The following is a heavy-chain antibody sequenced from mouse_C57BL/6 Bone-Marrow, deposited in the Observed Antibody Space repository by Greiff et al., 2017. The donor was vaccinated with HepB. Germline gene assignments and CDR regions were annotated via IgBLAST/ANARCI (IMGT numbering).Heavy chain of an antibody. V-gene: IGHV5-17*01. CDR2: ISSGSSTI. Sequence: DVKLVESGGGLVKPGGSLKLSCAASGFTFSDYGMHWVRQAPEKGLEWVAYISSGSSTIYYADTVKGRFTISRDNAKNTLFLQMTSLRSEDTAMYYCAREEYYYAMDYWGQGTSVTVSS. CDR3: AREEYYYAMDY. CDR1: GFTFSDYG. D-gene: IGHD5-1*01. J-gene: IGHJ4*01.